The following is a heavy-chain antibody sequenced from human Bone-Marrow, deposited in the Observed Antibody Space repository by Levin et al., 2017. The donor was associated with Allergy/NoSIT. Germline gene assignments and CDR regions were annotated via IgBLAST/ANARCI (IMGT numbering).Heavy chain of an antibody. V-gene: IGHV3-23*01. CDR2: ISGSGSTT. D-gene: IGHD3-10*01. CDR3: AKDLYYYASGSFLMLDY. J-gene: IGHJ4*02. Sequence: GGSLRLSCAASGFTFSSFAMSWVRQAPGKGLEWVSSISGSGSTTYFADSVKGRFSISRDNSKNTLYLQMNSLRGEDTAVYYCAKDLYYYASGSFLMLDYWGQGTLVTVSS. CDR1: GFTFSSFA.